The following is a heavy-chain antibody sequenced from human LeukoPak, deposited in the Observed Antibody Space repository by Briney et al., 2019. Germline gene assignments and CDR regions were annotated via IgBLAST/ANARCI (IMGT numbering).Heavy chain of an antibody. Sequence: SQTLSLTCAISGDSVSSNSAAWNWIRQSPSRGLEWLGRTYYRSKWYNDYAVSVKSRITINPDTSKNQFSLKLSSVTAADTAVYYCARGPKYYYGMDVWGQGTTVTVSS. CDR1: GDSVSSNSAA. CDR2: TYYRSKWYN. V-gene: IGHV6-1*01. J-gene: IGHJ6*02. CDR3: ARGPKYYYGMDV.